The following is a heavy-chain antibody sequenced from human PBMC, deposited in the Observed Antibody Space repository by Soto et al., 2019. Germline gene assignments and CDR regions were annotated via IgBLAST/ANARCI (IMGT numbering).Heavy chain of an antibody. CDR2: MYPSGSS. J-gene: IGHJ4*02. V-gene: IGHV4-4*02. CDR3: AREGFDHRTDY. Sequence: QVQLQESGPGLVKPSETLSLTCAVSGGSISSPNWWSWYRQPPGKGLEWIGEMYPSGSSNRNPSLNSRVTISLDTSKNHFSLKLTSLTAAYTAMYYCAREGFDHRTDYWGQGIPVTVSS. CDR1: GGSISSPNW.